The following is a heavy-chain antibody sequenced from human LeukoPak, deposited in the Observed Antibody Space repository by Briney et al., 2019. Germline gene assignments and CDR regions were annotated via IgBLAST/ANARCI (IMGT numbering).Heavy chain of an antibody. CDR1: GFTVSSNY. Sequence: PGGSLRLSCAASGFTVSSNYMSWVRQAPGKGLEWVSVIYSGGSTYYAGSVKGRFTISRDNSKNTLYLQMNSLRAEDTAVYYCAGGCRSCPPVVWGQGTLVTVSS. D-gene: IGHD2-2*01. J-gene: IGHJ4*02. CDR3: AGGCRSCPPVV. V-gene: IGHV3-53*01. CDR2: IYSGGST.